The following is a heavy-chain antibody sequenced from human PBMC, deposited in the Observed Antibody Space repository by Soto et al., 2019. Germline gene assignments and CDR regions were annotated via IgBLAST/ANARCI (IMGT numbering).Heavy chain of an antibody. D-gene: IGHD6-25*01. CDR1: GFTVSSNY. CDR2: IYSGGST. V-gene: IGHV3-53*01. Sequence: HPGGSLRLSCAASGFTVSSNYMSWVRQAPGKGLEWVSVIYSGGSTHYADSVKGRFTISRDNSRNTLHLQMNSLRAEDTAIYYCVKFFVETGGSSGWPWSFHFWGQGTLVTVSS. CDR3: VKFFVETGGSSGWPWSFHF. J-gene: IGHJ4*02.